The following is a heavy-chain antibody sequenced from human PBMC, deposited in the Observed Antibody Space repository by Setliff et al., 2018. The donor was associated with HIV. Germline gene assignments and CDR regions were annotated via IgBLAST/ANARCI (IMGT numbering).Heavy chain of an antibody. Sequence: PSETLSLTCTVSADSISSHFCSWIRQPPGKGLEWIGEINHSGSTNFNPSLKSRVTISVDTSKDQFSLKLSSVTAADTAVYYCARGGLTAAGTLLLVGYFDYWGQGTLVTVSS. CDR3: ARGGLTAAGTLLLVGYFDY. CDR1: ADSISSHF. J-gene: IGHJ4*02. CDR2: INHSGST. V-gene: IGHV4-34*01. D-gene: IGHD6-13*01.